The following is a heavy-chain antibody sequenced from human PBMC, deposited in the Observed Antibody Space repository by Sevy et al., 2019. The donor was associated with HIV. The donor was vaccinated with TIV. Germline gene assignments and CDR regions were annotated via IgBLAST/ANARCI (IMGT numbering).Heavy chain of an antibody. J-gene: IGHJ4*02. Sequence: ASVKVSCKASGYTFTGYFMHWVRQAPGQGLEWMGGINPNSGGTNYAQKFQGRVTMTRDTSISTAYMELSRLRSDDTAVYYCARDLTFSGYDSGDYWGQGTLVTVSS. D-gene: IGHD5-12*01. V-gene: IGHV1-2*02. CDR3: ARDLTFSGYDSGDY. CDR2: INPNSGGT. CDR1: GYTFTGYF.